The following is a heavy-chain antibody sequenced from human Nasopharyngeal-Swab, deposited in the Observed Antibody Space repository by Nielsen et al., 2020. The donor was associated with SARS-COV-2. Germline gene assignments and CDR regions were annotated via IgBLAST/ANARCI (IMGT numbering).Heavy chain of an antibody. CDR2: IYSGDST. J-gene: IGHJ6*03. V-gene: IGHV3-66*01. Sequence: GGSLRLSCAASGFTVSSNYMSWVRQAPGKGLEWVSVIYSGDSTYYADSVKGRFTISRDNSKNTLYLQMNSLRAEDTAVYYCARAGDFWSGWSANYYMDVWGKGTTVTVSS. CDR1: GFTVSSNY. CDR3: ARAGDFWSGWSANYYMDV. D-gene: IGHD3-3*01.